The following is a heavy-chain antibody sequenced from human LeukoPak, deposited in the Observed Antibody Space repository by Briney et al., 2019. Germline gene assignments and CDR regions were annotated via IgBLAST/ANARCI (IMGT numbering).Heavy chain of an antibody. Sequence: GESQRLSCAASGFTVSSSYMSWVRQAPGKGLEWVSLIYSGGRTEYTDSVKGRFTIYTDNSKNTLYLQMNSLRAEDTAVYYCARVGCSGGSCYTQYFHHWGQGTLVTVSP. CDR1: GFTVSSSY. CDR2: IYSGGRT. CDR3: ARVGCSGGSCYTQYFHH. D-gene: IGHD2-15*01. V-gene: IGHV3-53*01. J-gene: IGHJ1*01.